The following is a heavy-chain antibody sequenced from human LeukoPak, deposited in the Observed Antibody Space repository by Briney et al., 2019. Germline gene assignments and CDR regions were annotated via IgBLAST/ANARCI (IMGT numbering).Heavy chain of an antibody. CDR3: AKDQQGGAGSGRSDY. J-gene: IGHJ4*02. CDR2: ISFDGAYR. D-gene: IGHD3-10*01. V-gene: IGHV3-30*04. Sequence: GGSLRLSCAASGFTSSAIHWVRQSPGKGLEWLAIISFDGAYRYYADSVKGRFTISRDISKNTFYLQMSSLTADDAALYYCAKDQQGGAGSGRSDYWGQGTLVTVSS. CDR1: GFTSSA.